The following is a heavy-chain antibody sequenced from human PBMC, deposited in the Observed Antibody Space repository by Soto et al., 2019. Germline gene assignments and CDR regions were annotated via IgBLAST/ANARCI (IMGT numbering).Heavy chain of an antibody. D-gene: IGHD2-15*01. J-gene: IGHJ3*02. CDR1: GFTFSNYG. Sequence: QVQLVESGGGVVQPGRSLRLSCAASGFTFSNYGMHWVRQAPGKGLEWVAGISYDGSNKYYADSVKGRFTISRDNSKNTLYQQMNSLRDEDTAVYYCAKPFLHSGDDDFDILGQGTMVTGSS. CDR3: AKPFLHSGDDDFDI. CDR2: ISYDGSNK. V-gene: IGHV3-30*18.